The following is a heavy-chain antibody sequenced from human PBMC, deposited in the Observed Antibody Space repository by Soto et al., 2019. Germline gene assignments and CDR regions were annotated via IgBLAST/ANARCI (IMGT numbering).Heavy chain of an antibody. Sequence: PSETLSLTCAVYGGSFSGYYWSWIRQPPGNGLEWIGEIDHSGSFNFNPSLESRVAMSIDTSKNQFSLKVTSVTAADSAVYYCARGGGHHGYGISYLHGLDVWGQGTTVTVSS. V-gene: IGHV4-34*01. CDR2: IDHSGSF. J-gene: IGHJ6*02. CDR3: ARGGGHHGYGISYLHGLDV. D-gene: IGHD5-18*01. CDR1: GGSFSGYY.